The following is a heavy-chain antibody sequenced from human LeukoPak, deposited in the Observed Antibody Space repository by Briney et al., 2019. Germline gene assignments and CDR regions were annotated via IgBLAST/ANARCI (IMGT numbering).Heavy chain of an antibody. J-gene: IGHJ6*02. CDR3: ARVDVDTAMVTRRYYYYGMDV. V-gene: IGHV1-69*06. Sequence: GASVKVSCKASGGTFSSYTISWVRRPPGKGLEWLEGISPSLGKPNYAQKFQGRVTITADKSTSTAYMELSSLRSEDTAVYYCARVDVDTAMVTRRYYYYGMDVWGQGTTVTVSS. CDR2: ISPSLGKP. CDR1: GGTFSSYT. D-gene: IGHD5-18*01.